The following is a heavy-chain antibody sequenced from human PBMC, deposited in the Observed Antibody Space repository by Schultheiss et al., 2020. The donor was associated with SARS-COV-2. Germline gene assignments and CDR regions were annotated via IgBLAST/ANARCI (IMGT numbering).Heavy chain of an antibody. V-gene: IGHV4-59*08. CDR2: IYYSGST. D-gene: IGHD1-14*01. J-gene: IGHJ5*02. CDR1: GGPINSFY. CDR3: ARSTSNRYHGGWFDP. Sequence: SETLSLTCTVSGGPINSFYWSWIRQPPGKGLEYIGYIYYSGSTDYNPSLESRATISVDTSKNQFSLKLSSVTDADTAVYSCARSTSNRYHGGWFDPWGQGTLVTVSS.